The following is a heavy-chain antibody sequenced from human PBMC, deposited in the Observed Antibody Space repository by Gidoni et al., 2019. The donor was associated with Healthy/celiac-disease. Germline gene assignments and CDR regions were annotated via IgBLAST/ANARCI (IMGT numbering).Heavy chain of an antibody. Sequence: QVQLVESGGGVVQPGRSLRLYCEASGFTFSSYGMHWVRQAPGKGLEWVAVISYDGSNKYYADSVKGRFTISRDNSKNTLYLQMNSLRAEDTAVYYCAKGVATTDAFDIWGQGTMVTVSS. CDR3: AKGVATTDAFDI. J-gene: IGHJ3*02. D-gene: IGHD5-12*01. V-gene: IGHV3-30*18. CDR1: GFTFSSYG. CDR2: ISYDGSNK.